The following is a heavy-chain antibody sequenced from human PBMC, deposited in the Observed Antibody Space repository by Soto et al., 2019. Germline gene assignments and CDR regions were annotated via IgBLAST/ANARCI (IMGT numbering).Heavy chain of an antibody. CDR1: GGSFSGYY. J-gene: IGHJ4*02. D-gene: IGHD3-16*02. CDR2: ISHSGST. CDR3: ARVRDYVWGSYRYPFDY. V-gene: IGHV4-34*01. Sequence: SETLSLTCAVYGGSFSGYYWSWIRQPPGKGLEWIGEISHSGSTNYNPSLKGRVTISVDTSKNQFSLKLSSVTAADTAVYYCARVRDYVWGSYRYPFDYWGQGTLVTVSS.